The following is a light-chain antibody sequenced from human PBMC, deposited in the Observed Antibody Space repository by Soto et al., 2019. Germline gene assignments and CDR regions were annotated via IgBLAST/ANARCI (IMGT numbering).Light chain of an antibody. J-gene: IGKJ4*01. CDR3: QQYNYWPPLT. CDR2: GAS. Sequence: EIVMTQSPATLSVSPGERATLSCRASQSVSNNLAWYQQKPGQAPRVLIHGASTRATGIPARFSGSGSGTEFTLTISSLQSEDFAVYYCQQYNYWPPLTFGGGTKVEIK. CDR1: QSVSNN. V-gene: IGKV3-15*01.